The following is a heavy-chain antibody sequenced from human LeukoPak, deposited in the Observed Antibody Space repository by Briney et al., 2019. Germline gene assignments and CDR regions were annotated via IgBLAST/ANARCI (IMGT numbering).Heavy chain of an antibody. CDR1: GYSITSGYY. CDR3: ASQGVGNCGDYEDH. CDR2: IYHSGST. V-gene: IGHV4-38-2*02. D-gene: IGHD4-17*01. J-gene: IGHJ4*02. Sequence: SETLSLTCTVSGYSITSGYYWGWIRQPPGKGLEWIGSIYHSGSTYYNPSLKSRVTISVDTSKNQISLKLKSVTAADTAVYYCASQGVGNCGDYEDHWGQGTLVTVSS.